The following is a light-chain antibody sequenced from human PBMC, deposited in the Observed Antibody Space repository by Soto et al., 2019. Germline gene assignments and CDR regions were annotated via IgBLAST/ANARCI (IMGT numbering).Light chain of an antibody. Sequence: EIVMTHSPATLSVSPWDIATLSCRASQSVSSIAWYQQKPGQPPRLLIYGASRRATNIPARFSGGGSGTDFTLTISSLEPEDSAIYYCQQRNVWPPVTFGLGTRLEIK. CDR1: QSVSS. CDR3: QQRNVWPPVT. V-gene: IGKV3-15*01. CDR2: GAS. J-gene: IGKJ5*01.